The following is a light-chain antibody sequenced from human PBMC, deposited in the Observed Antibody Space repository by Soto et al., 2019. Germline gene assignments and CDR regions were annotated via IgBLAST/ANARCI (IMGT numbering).Light chain of an antibody. V-gene: IGLV2-23*02. CDR2: EVS. CDR1: SSDVGGYNF. Sequence: QAVLTQPASVSGSPGQSITISCTGTSSDVGGYNFVSWYQQHPGKAPKLMIYEVSNRPSGVSNRFSASKSGNTASLTISGVQAEDEADYYCCSYAGTTTWVFGGGTKVTVL. J-gene: IGLJ3*02. CDR3: CSYAGTTTWV.